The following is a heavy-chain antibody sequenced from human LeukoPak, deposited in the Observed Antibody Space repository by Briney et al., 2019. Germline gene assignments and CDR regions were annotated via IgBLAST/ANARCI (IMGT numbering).Heavy chain of an antibody. CDR2: ISSSSYI. J-gene: IGHJ4*02. CDR1: GFTFSSYS. Sequence: PGGSLRLSCAASGFTFSSYSMNWVRQAPGKGLEWVSSISSSSYIYYADSVKGRFTISRDNAKNSLYLQMNSLRAEDTAVYYCARDLFGYSSSSLGYWGQGTLVTVSS. CDR3: ARDLFGYSSSSLGY. D-gene: IGHD6-6*01. V-gene: IGHV3-21*01.